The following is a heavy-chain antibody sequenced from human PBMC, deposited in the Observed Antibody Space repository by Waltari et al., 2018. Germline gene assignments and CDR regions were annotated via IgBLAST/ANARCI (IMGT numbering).Heavy chain of an antibody. CDR1: GFRFGDYW. V-gene: IGHV3-74*01. D-gene: IGHD5-12*01. J-gene: IGHJ4*02. CDR3: ARKAGSGYPYGPFYYDN. CDR2: INVEGGYI. Sequence: EVHLAESGGGVVQPGGSLRLSCTGSGFRFGDYWMHWVRQAPGKGLEWVSRINVEGGYISYGDSGKGRFTISRDNAKNTVFLQLNSLRADDTAVYFCARKAGSGYPYGPFYYDNWGQGTLVTVSS.